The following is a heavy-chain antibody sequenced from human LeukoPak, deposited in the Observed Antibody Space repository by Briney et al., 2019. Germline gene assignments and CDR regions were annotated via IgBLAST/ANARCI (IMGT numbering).Heavy chain of an antibody. Sequence: SETLSLTFTVSGGSMSSYYWRWIRQPPGKGLEWSGYTYYSGNTNYNPSLKSRVTISVDTSKNQFSLKLKSVTAADKAVYYCARGPYSSGWTDYWGRGTLVTVSS. V-gene: IGHV4-59*01. D-gene: IGHD6-19*01. CDR3: ARGPYSSGWTDY. J-gene: IGHJ4*02. CDR2: TYYSGNT. CDR1: GGSMSSYY.